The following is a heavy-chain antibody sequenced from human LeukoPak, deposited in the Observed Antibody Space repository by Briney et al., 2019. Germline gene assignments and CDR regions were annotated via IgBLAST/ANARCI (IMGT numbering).Heavy chain of an antibody. CDR1: GFTFSDYY. Sequence: GGSLRLSCAASGFTFSDYYMSWLRQAPGKGLEWVSYIRSSGSTIYYADSVKGRFTISRDNAKNSLYLQMNSLRAEDTAVYYCARVRYNWNYDYWGQGTLVTVSS. J-gene: IGHJ4*02. V-gene: IGHV3-11*04. CDR3: ARVRYNWNYDY. CDR2: IRSSGSTI. D-gene: IGHD1-7*01.